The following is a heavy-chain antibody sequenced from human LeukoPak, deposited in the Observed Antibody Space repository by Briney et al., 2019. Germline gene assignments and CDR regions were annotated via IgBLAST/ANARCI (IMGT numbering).Heavy chain of an antibody. CDR2: INPNSGGT. CDR1: GYTFTGYY. V-gene: IGHV1-2*06. CDR3: ARDPHLTYYYDSSGPFDY. Sequence: ASVKVSCKASGYTFTGYYMHWVRQAPGQGLEWMGRINPNSGGTNYAQKFQGRVTMTRDTSFSTAYMELSRLRSDDTAVYYCARDPHLTYYYDSSGPFDYWGQGTLVTVPS. D-gene: IGHD3-22*01. J-gene: IGHJ4*02.